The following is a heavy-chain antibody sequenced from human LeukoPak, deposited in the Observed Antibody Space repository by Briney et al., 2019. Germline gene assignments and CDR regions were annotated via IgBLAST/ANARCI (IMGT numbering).Heavy chain of an antibody. Sequence: PGGSLRLSCVASGFTFSSYSMTWVRQAPGEGREWVSYISPSGSDKKYADSVKGRFSISRDNAMNSVYLQMNNLRAEDTAVYYCARDEVGATTVFDSWGQGTLVTVSS. CDR1: GFTFSSYS. CDR2: ISPSGSDK. V-gene: IGHV3-21*05. J-gene: IGHJ4*02. CDR3: ARDEVGATTVFDS. D-gene: IGHD1-26*01.